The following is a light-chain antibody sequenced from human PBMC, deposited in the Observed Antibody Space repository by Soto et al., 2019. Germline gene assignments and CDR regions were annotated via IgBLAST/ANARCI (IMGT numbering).Light chain of an antibody. J-gene: IGKJ1*01. V-gene: IGKV3-15*01. CDR3: QQYNIWPRA. CDR2: GAS. Sequence: IVMTQSPATLSVSPGERATLSCRASQSVSTYLAWYQQKPGQAPRLLIYGASTRATGIPARFSGSGSGTEFTLTISSLQSEDFAVYYCQQYNIWPRAFGQGTKVDI. CDR1: QSVSTY.